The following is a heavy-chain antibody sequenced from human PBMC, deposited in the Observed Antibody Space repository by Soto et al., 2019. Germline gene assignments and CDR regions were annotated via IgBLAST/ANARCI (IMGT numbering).Heavy chain of an antibody. D-gene: IGHD3-9*01. CDR1: GGTFSSYA. CDR2: IIPIFGTA. Sequence: QVQLVQSGAEVKKPGSSVKVSCKASGGTFSSYAISWVRQAPGQGLEWMGGIIPIFGTANYAQKFQGRVTITADEATSTAYMELCSLRSEDTAVYYCARGSYYDILTGYRNWFDPWGQGTLVTVSS. CDR3: ARGSYYDILTGYRNWFDP. V-gene: IGHV1-69*01. J-gene: IGHJ5*02.